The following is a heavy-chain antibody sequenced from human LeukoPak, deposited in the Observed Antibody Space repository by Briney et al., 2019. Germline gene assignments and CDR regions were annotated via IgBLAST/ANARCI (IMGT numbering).Heavy chain of an antibody. V-gene: IGHV3-23*01. CDR3: AKDVTGGIAAAAYHFDY. CDR1: GFTFSSYS. D-gene: IGHD6-13*01. Sequence: PGGSLRLSCTASGFTFSSYSMNWVRQAPGKGLEWVSAIRASGVSTYYADSVKGRFTISRDNSKNTLYLQMNSLRADDTAVYYCAKDVTGGIAAAAYHFDYWGQGTLVTVSS. J-gene: IGHJ4*02. CDR2: IRASGVST.